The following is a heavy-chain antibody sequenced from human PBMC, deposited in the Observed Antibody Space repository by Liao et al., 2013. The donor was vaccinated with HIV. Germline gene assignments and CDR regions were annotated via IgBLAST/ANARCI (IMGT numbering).Heavy chain of an antibody. J-gene: IGHJ3*02. CDR1: GGSISSGPFFSDTYY. Sequence: QVQLQESGPGLVKPSQTLSLLCTVSGGSISSGPFFSDTYYWNWIRQSAGKGLQWIGRIDSSGSTNYNPSLKSRVTLSVDRSKNQFSLNLNSVTAADTAVYYCARALYGGNSIGAFDMWGQGTVVTVSS. D-gene: IGHD4-23*01. CDR2: IDSSGST. CDR3: ARALYGGNSIGAFDM. V-gene: IGHV4-61*02.